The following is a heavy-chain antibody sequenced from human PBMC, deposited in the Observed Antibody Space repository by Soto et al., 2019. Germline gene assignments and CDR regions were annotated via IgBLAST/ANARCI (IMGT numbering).Heavy chain of an antibody. CDR3: ARRGNGGYCSSTSCYSSAAVRGYVYGMAV. D-gene: IGHD2-2*03. CDR2: MNPNSGNT. V-gene: IGHV1-8*01. CDR1: GYTFTSYD. Sequence: ASVKVSCKASGYTFTSYDINWVRQATGQGLEWMGWMNPNSGNTGYAQKFQGRVTMTRNTSISTAYMELSSLRSEDTAVYYCARRGNGGYCSSTSCYSSAAVRGYVYGMAVWGQGAQVTVSS. J-gene: IGHJ6*02.